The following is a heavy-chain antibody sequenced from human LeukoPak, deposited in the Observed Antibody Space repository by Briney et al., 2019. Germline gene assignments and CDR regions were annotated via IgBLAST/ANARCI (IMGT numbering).Heavy chain of an antibody. J-gene: IGHJ6*03. Sequence: GGSLRLSCAASGFTFSTYNMNWVRQAPGKGLEWVSSISSGSTYIYYADSVKGRFTISRDNAKNSLYLQMNSLRAEDTAVYYCACTSGYDFSSYYYYMDVWGKGTTVTVSS. CDR2: ISSGSTYI. V-gene: IGHV3-21*01. CDR3: ACTSGYDFSSYYYYMDV. D-gene: IGHD5-12*01. CDR1: GFTFSTYN.